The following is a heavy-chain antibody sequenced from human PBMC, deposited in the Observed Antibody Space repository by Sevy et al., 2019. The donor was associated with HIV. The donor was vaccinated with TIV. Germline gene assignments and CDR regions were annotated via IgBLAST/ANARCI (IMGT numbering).Heavy chain of an antibody. CDR2: ISTFNVNT. V-gene: IGHV1-18*01. CDR1: GYTFTSYA. D-gene: IGHD2-2*01. CDR3: ARDDCSNLSCHGSLLY. J-gene: IGHJ4*02. Sequence: ASVKVSCKASGYTFTSYAISWVRQPPGQGLEWMGWISTFNVNTNNAQKFQGRVTMTTDTSTSTAYMELRSLRSDETAVYYCARDDCSNLSCHGSLLYWGQGTLVTVSS.